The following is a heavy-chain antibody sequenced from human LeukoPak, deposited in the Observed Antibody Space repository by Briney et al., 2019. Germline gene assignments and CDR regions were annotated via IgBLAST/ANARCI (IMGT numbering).Heavy chain of an antibody. CDR2: IYYSGST. Sequence: SETLSLTCTVSGGSINSYYWSWIRQPPGKGLEWIGYIYYSGSTNYSPTLKSRVTISVDTSKNQFSLKLSSVTAADTAVYYCARLGVRYSTSSWWFDPWGQGTLVTVSS. V-gene: IGHV4-59*08. CDR3: ARLGVRYSTSSWWFDP. CDR1: GGSINSYY. J-gene: IGHJ5*02. D-gene: IGHD6-6*01.